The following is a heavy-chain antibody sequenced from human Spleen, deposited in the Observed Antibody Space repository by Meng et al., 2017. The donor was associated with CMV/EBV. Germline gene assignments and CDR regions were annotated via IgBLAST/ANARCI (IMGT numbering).Heavy chain of an antibody. V-gene: IGHV3-21*04. CDR3: ARVPASSWYVGWFDP. J-gene: IGHJ5*02. CDR2: ISSSSSYI. Sequence: GESLKISCAASGFTFSSYSMNWVRQAPGKGLEWVSSISSSSSYIYYADSVKGRFTISRDNAKNSLYLQMNSLRAEDTAVYYCARVPASSWYVGWFDPWGQGTLVTVSS. D-gene: IGHD6-13*01. CDR1: GFTFSSYS.